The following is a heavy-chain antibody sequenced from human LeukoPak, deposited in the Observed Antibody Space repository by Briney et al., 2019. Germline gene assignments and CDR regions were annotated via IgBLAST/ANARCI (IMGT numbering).Heavy chain of an antibody. CDR3: AKDFEGGARPNYFDY. J-gene: IGHJ4*02. Sequence: PGGSLRLSCAASGFTFSSYAMSWVRQAPGKGLEWVSAISGSGGSTYYADSVKGRFIISRDNSKNTLYLQMDSLRAEDTAVYYCAKDFEGGARPNYFDYWGQGTLVTVSS. CDR2: ISGSGGST. CDR1: GFTFSSYA. D-gene: IGHD6-6*01. V-gene: IGHV3-23*01.